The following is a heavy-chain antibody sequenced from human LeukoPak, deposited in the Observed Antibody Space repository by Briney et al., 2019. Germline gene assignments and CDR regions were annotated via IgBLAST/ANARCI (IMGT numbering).Heavy chain of an antibody. Sequence: SETLPLTCTVSGGSISNYYWTWIRQPPGKELEWIGYIYYTGATSYNPSLKSRVTISVDTSKNQFSLRLTSVTAADTAVYYCARYGGSGWVIDNWGQGTLVTVSS. CDR2: IYYTGAT. CDR1: GGSISNYY. D-gene: IGHD6-19*01. V-gene: IGHV4-59*08. CDR3: ARYGGSGWVIDN. J-gene: IGHJ4*02.